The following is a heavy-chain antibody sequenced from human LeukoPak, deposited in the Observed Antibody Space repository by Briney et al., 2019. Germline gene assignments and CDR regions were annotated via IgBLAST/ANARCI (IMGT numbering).Heavy chain of an antibody. D-gene: IGHD6-25*01. CDR2: IIPIFGTA. Sequence: SVKVSCKASGGTFSSYAISWVRQAPRQGLEWMGGIIPIFGTANYAQKFQGRVTITADESTSTAYMELSSLRSEDTAVYYCARRAERLGFDYWGQGTLVTVSS. V-gene: IGHV1-69*01. J-gene: IGHJ4*02. CDR1: GGTFSSYA. CDR3: ARRAERLGFDY.